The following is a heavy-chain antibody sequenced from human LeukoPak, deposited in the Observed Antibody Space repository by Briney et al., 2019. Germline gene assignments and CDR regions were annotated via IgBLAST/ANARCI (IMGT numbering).Heavy chain of an antibody. D-gene: IGHD1-14*01. CDR1: GFTVITND. Sequence: GGSLRLSCAASGFTVITNDMAWVRQAPGKGLEWVSVLYSDGNTKYADSVQGRFTISRDNSKNTLYLEMNSLSPDDTAVYYCARGVEPLAANTLAYWGQGALVTVSS. V-gene: IGHV3-53*01. CDR2: LYSDGNT. J-gene: IGHJ4*02. CDR3: ARGVEPLAANTLAY.